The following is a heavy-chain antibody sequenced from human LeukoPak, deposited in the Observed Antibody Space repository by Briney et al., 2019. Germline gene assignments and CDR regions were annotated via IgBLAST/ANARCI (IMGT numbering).Heavy chain of an antibody. CDR2: INHSGST. J-gene: IGHJ6*04. CDR3: ARGGSPIVVVPAAPHGMDV. D-gene: IGHD2-2*01. V-gene: IGHV4-34*01. Sequence: SETLSLTCAVYGGSFSGYYWSWVRQPPGKGLERIGEINHSGSTKYNPSLKSRVTILVDTSKKQFSLKLSSVTAADTAVYYCARGGSPIVVVPAAPHGMDVWGKGTTVTVSS. CDR1: GGSFSGYY.